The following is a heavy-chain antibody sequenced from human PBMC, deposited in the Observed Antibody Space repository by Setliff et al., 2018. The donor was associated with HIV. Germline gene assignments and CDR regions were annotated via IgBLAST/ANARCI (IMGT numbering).Heavy chain of an antibody. D-gene: IGHD3-22*01. CDR1: GGSLSYYY. CDR3: ARGRDCDSSKCLLRYYYNYGLDV. V-gene: IGHV4-34*01. Sequence: SETLSLTCSIYGGSLSYYYWSWLRQSPGKGLEWIGEVFDSGSVNYNPSLKSRVTISVDTSKKEFSLKLASVTAADTAVYFCARGRDCDSSKCLLRYYYNYGLDVWGQGTTVTVSS. J-gene: IGHJ6*02. CDR2: VFDSGSV.